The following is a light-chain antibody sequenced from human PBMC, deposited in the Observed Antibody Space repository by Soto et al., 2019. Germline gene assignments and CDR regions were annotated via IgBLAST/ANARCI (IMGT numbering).Light chain of an antibody. CDR2: LKSDGSH. J-gene: IGLJ2*01. CDR3: QAWGTGIVV. V-gene: IGLV4-69*01. Sequence: QLVLTQSPSASASLGASVKLTCTLSSGHSSYTIAWHQQRPEKGPRYLMRLKSDGSHHTGDGIPDRFSGSSSGAERYLTISSLQSEDEADYYCQAWGTGIVVFGGGTKLTVL. CDR1: SGHSSYT.